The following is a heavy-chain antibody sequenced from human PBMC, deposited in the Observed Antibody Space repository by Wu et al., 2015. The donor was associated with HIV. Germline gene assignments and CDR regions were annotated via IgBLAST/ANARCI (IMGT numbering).Heavy chain of an antibody. J-gene: IGHJ4*02. CDR3: ARQRAYTSGWYIFDY. Sequence: QVQLVQSGAEVKKPGASVKVSCKASGYTFTSYDINWVRQATGQGLEWMGWMNPRSGNTGYAQKFQGRVTMTRDTSISTANMELSSLGSEDTAVYYCARQRAYTSGWYIFDYWGQGTLVTGLL. D-gene: IGHD6-19*01. V-gene: IGHV1-8*01. CDR2: MNPRSGNT. CDR1: GYTFTSYD.